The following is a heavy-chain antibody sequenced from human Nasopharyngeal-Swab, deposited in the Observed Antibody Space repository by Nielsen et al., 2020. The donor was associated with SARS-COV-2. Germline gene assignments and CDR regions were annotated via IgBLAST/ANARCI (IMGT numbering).Heavy chain of an antibody. J-gene: IGHJ4*02. D-gene: IGHD3-9*01. CDR2: IDTDGSTT. Sequence: GESLKISCAASGFTFSRYWMHWVRQVPGKGLVWVSRIDTDGSTTDHADSVKGRFTISRDNAKNTLYLQMNSLRAEDTAVYYCARGHRGRYFDWLFFDYWGQGTLVTVSS. CDR1: GFTFSRYW. CDR3: ARGHRGRYFDWLFFDY. V-gene: IGHV3-74*01.